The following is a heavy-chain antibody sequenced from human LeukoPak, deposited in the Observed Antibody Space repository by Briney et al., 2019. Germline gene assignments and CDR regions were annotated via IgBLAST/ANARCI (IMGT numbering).Heavy chain of an antibody. CDR2: IYSGGST. CDR3: ARVGLDYYDSSWYYFDY. D-gene: IGHD3-22*01. Sequence: GGSLRLSCAASGFTVSSNYMSWVRQAPGKGLEWVSVIYSGGSTYYADSVKGRFTIPRDNSKNTLYLQMNSLRAEDTAVYYCARVGLDYYDSSWYYFDYWGQGTLVTVSS. V-gene: IGHV3-66*01. CDR1: GFTVSSNY. J-gene: IGHJ4*02.